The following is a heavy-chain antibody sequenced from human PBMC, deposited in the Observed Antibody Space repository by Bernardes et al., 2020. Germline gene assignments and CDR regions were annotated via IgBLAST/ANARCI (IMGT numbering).Heavy chain of an antibody. CDR1: GFTFRSHW. V-gene: IGHV3-7*01. D-gene: IGHD2-21*02. CDR3: ARDRAWGGDPPHFDY. CDR2: IRQDGSEK. Sequence: GRSLILSCAASGFTFRSHWMSWVRQAPGKGLEWVANIRQDGSEKYYVDSVKGRFTISRDNAKNSLYLQMNSLRVEDTAVYYCARDRAWGGDPPHFDYWGQGTLVTVSS. J-gene: IGHJ4*02.